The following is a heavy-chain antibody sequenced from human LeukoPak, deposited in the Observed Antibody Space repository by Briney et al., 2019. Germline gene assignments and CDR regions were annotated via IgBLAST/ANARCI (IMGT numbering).Heavy chain of an antibody. CDR1: GSISGYY. CDR3: ARQKCTSTSCLTKNAFDI. CDR2: TYTSGST. D-gene: IGHD2-2*01. J-gene: IGHJ3*02. Sequence: SETLSLTCTVSGSISGYYWSWIRQPPGKGLEWIGYTYTSGSTNYNPSLKSRVTISVDTSKNQFSLDLSSMTAADTAVYYCARQKCTSTSCLTKNAFDIWGQGTMVTVSS. V-gene: IGHV4-4*09.